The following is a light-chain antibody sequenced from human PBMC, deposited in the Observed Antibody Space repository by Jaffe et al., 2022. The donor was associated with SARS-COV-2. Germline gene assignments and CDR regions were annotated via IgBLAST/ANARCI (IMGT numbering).Light chain of an antibody. Sequence: EIVMTQSPATLSVSPGERATLSCRASQSVTTNLAWYQQKPGQAPRLLIYGASTRATGIPDRFSGSGSGTEFTLTISSLQSEDFAVYYCQQYNNWPPERTFGQGTKVEIK. CDR3: QQYNNWPPERT. V-gene: IGKV3-15*01. J-gene: IGKJ1*01. CDR2: GAS. CDR1: QSVTTN.